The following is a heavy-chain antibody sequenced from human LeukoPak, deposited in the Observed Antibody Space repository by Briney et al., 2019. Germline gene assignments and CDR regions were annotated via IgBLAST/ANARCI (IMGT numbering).Heavy chain of an antibody. Sequence: SETLSLTCTVSGGSISSYYWSWIRQPPGKGLEWIGYIYYSGSTNYNPSLKSRVTISVDTSKNQFSLKLSSVTAADTAVYYCARARWPPLYYFDYGGREPLVP. CDR2: IYYSGST. CDR1: GGSISSYY. CDR3: ARARWPPLYYFDY. D-gene: IGHD4-23*01. V-gene: IGHV4-59*01. J-gene: IGHJ4*02.